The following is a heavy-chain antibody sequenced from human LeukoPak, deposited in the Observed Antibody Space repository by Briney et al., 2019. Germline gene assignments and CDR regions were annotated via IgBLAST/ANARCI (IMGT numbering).Heavy chain of an antibody. V-gene: IGHV1-2*02. CDR2: INPNSGGT. J-gene: IGHJ4*02. CDR3: ARAADYYGSGSYYKHYFDY. CDR1: GYTFTGYY. Sequence: ASVKVSCKASGYTFTGYYMHWVRQAPGQGLEWMGWINPNSGGTNYAQKFQGRVTMTRDTSISTAYMELSRLRSDDTAVYYCARAADYYGSGSYYKHYFDYWGQGTLVTVSS. D-gene: IGHD3-10*01.